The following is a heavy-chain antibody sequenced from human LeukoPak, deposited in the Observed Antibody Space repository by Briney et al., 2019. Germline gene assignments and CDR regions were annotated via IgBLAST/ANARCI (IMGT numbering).Heavy chain of an antibody. D-gene: IGHD3-10*01. CDR1: GFTFSDYY. Sequence: GGSLRLSCAASGFTFSDYYMSWVRQAPGKGLEWVGRIKSKTDGGTTDYAAPVKGRFTISRDDSKNTLYLQMNSLKTEDTAVYYCTTSRGQPTYYYYMDVWGKGTTVTVSS. J-gene: IGHJ6*03. V-gene: IGHV3-15*01. CDR2: IKSKTDGGTT. CDR3: TTSRGQPTYYYYMDV.